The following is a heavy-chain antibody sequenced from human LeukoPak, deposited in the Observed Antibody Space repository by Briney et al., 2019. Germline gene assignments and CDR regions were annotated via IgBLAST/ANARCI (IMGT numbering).Heavy chain of an antibody. D-gene: IGHD4-4*01. Sequence: ASVKVSCKASGYTFTSYDINWVRQATGQGLEWMGWMNPNSGNTGYAQKFQGRVTMTRNTSISTAYMELSSLRSEDTAVYYCARTRPDDYSNYDFYDYYYYGMDVWGQGTTVTASS. CDR1: GYTFTSYD. V-gene: IGHV1-8*01. CDR3: ARTRPDDYSNYDFYDYYYYGMDV. J-gene: IGHJ6*02. CDR2: MNPNSGNT.